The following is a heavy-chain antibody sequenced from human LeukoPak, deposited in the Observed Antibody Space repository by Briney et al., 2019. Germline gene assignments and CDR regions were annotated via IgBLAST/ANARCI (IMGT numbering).Heavy chain of an antibody. V-gene: IGHV3-30*02. CDR3: ARFEYDFGDYFDS. J-gene: IGHJ4*02. CDR2: IRYDGSNK. Sequence: GGSLRLSCAASGFTFSSYGMHWVRQAPGKGLEWVAFIRYDGSNKYYADSVKGRFTISRDNSKNTLYLQMNSLRAEDTAVYYCARFEYDFGDYFDSWGQGTLVTVSS. D-gene: IGHD2/OR15-2a*01. CDR1: GFTFSSYG.